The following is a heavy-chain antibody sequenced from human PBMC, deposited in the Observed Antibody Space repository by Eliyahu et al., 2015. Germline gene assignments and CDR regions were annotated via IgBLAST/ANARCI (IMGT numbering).Heavy chain of an antibody. D-gene: IGHD1-26*01. CDR3: ARDRGGSYYHYYGMDV. V-gene: IGHV3-48*02. Sequence: EVQLVESGGGLVQPGGSLRLSCAASGFXFSSYSMNWVRQAPGKGVEWVSYISSSSSTIYYADSVKGRFTISRDNAKNSLYLQMNSLRDEDTAVYYCARDRGGSYYHYYGMDVWGQGTTVTVSS. CDR1: GFXFSSYS. J-gene: IGHJ6*02. CDR2: ISSSSSTI.